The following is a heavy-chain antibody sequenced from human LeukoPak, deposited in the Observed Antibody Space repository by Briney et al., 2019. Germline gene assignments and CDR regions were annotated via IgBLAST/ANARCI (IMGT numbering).Heavy chain of an antibody. D-gene: IGHD3-10*01. CDR3: AREGSTRMVLGCMDV. CDR1: GYTFSNYY. J-gene: IGHJ6*03. V-gene: IGHV1-46*01. Sequence: ASVKVSCKASGYTFSNYYMHWVRQAPGQGLEWMGIINPGAGNTRYAQKFQGRVTMTRDTSTSTIYMDLSSLRSEDTAVYYCAREGSTRMVLGCMDVWGKGHTVTVSS. CDR2: INPGAGNT.